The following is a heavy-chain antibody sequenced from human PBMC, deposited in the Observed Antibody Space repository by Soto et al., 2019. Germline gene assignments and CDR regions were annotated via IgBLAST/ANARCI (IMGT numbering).Heavy chain of an antibody. D-gene: IGHD3-10*01. CDR2: INAGNGNT. CDR1: GYTFTSYA. CDR3: TREGSAPYYYYGMDV. Sequence: ASVKDSCKASGYTFTSYAMHWVRQAPGQRLEWMGWINAGNGNTKYSQKFQGRVTITRDTSASTAYMELRSLRSDDTAVYYCTREGSAPYYYYGMDVWGQGTTVTVSS. V-gene: IGHV1-3*01. J-gene: IGHJ6*02.